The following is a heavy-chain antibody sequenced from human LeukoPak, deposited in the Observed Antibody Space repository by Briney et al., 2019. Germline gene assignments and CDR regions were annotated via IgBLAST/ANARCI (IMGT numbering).Heavy chain of an antibody. V-gene: IGHV1-18*01. CDR3: ARLRYYYDSSGPAPSDY. Sequence: GASVKVSCKASGYTFTSYGISWVRQAPGQGLEWMGWISAYNGNTNYAQKLQGRVTMTTDTSTSTAYMELRSLRSDDTAVYYCARLRYYYDSSGPAPSDYWGQGTLVTVSS. CDR2: ISAYNGNT. CDR1: GYTFTSYG. D-gene: IGHD3-22*01. J-gene: IGHJ4*02.